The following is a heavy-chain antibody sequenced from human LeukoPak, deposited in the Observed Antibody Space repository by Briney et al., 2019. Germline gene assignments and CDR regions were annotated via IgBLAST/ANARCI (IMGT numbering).Heavy chain of an antibody. Sequence: PSETLSLTCTVSGGSISISSYYWGWIRQPPGRGREWIGSIYYSGSTYYNPSLKSRVTISVDTSKNQFSLKLSSVTAADTAVYYCARGSGSYSFDYWGQGTLVTVSS. CDR1: GGSISISSYY. D-gene: IGHD1-26*01. CDR3: ARGSGSYSFDY. J-gene: IGHJ4*02. V-gene: IGHV4-39*07. CDR2: IYYSGST.